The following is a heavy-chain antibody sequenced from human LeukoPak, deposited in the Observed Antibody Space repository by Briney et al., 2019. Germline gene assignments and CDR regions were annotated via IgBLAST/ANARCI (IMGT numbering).Heavy chain of an antibody. J-gene: IGHJ4*02. CDR2: IFYSGST. Sequence: SETLSLTCTVSSGSISSYYWSWVRQPPGKGLEWIGYIFYSGSTNYNPSLKSRVTISVDTSKNQFSLKLSSVTAADTAVYYCARRGQCSSTSCSKNTYYFDYWGQGTLVTVSS. CDR3: ARRGQCSSTSCSKNTYYFDY. V-gene: IGHV4-59*12. D-gene: IGHD2-2*01. CDR1: SGSISSYY.